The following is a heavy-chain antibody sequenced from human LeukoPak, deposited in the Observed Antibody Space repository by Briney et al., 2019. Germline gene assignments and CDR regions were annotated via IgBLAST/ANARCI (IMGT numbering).Heavy chain of an antibody. J-gene: IGHJ4*02. Sequence: GGSLRLSCAASGFTFSGYWMHWVRQVPGKGLEWVANIKQDGSEKYYVDSVKGRFTISRDSAKNSLYLQMNSLRAEDTAVYYCARGRGSVDYWGQGTLVTVSS. CDR2: IKQDGSEK. CDR1: GFTFSGYW. CDR3: ARGRGSVDY. V-gene: IGHV3-7*01.